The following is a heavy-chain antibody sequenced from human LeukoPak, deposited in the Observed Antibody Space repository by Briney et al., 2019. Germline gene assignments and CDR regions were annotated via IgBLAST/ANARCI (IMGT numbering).Heavy chain of an antibody. D-gene: IGHD4-17*01. CDR3: ARSAGDPHAFDI. CDR2: ISYDGRNE. Sequence: GGSLRLSCAASGFTFDDYTMHWVRQAPGKGLEWVAVISYDGRNEFYADSVKGRFTISRDNSKNTLYLQMNSLRAEDTAVYYCARSAGDPHAFDIWGQGTMVTVSS. CDR1: GFTFDDYT. V-gene: IGHV3-30*04. J-gene: IGHJ3*02.